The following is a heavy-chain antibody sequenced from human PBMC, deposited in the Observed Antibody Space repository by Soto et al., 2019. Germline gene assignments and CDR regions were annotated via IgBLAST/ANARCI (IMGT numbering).Heavy chain of an antibody. CDR3: ARDEYGSGSTLIYFDY. J-gene: IGHJ4*02. D-gene: IGHD3-10*01. CDR1: GGTFSSYA. Sequence: SVKVSCKASGGTFSSYAISWVRQVPGPGLEWMGGIIPIFGTANYAQKFQGRVTITADESTSTAYMELSSLRSEDTAVYYCARDEYGSGSTLIYFDYWGQGTLVTVSS. CDR2: IIPIFGTA. V-gene: IGHV1-69*13.